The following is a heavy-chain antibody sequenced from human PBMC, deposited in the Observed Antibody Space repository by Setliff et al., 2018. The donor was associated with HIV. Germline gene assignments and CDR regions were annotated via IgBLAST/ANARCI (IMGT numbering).Heavy chain of an antibody. D-gene: IGHD6-6*01. Sequence: ASVKVSCKESGYTFTSYYMHWVRQAPGQGLEWMGIINPSGGSTSYAQRFQGRVTMTRDTSTSPVYMELRILRSEDTAVYYCARWYGFHSSSSVLGFWGQGTLVTVSS. CDR1: GYTFTSYY. CDR3: ARWYGFHSSSSVLGF. J-gene: IGHJ4*02. CDR2: INPSGGST. V-gene: IGHV1-46*01.